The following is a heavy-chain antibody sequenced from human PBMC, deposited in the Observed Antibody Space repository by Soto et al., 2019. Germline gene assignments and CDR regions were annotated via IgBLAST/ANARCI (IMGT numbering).Heavy chain of an antibody. V-gene: IGHV1-18*01. J-gene: IGHJ4*02. CDR1: GYDFTTYG. Sequence: QVHLVQSGAEVKKPGASVKVSGKGSGYDFTTYGITWVRQAPGQGLEWMAWISAHNGNTDYAQKRQGRVTVTKDTSTSTASMELRSLRSDDTAVYYCARGRYGAYWGQGALVTVSS. CDR2: ISAHNGNT. CDR3: ARGRYGAY. D-gene: IGHD3-10*01.